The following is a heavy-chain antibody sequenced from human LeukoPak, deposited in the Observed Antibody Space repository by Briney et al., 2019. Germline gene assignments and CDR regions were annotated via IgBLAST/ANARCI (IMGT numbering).Heavy chain of an antibody. Sequence: GGSLRLSCAASRFTFSNYAMHWVRQAPGKGLEWMAVLSHDGTNKNADSVKGRFTISRDNAKNSLYLQMNSLRAEDTAVYYCAELGITMIGGVWGKGTTVTISS. D-gene: IGHD3-10*02. J-gene: IGHJ6*04. CDR1: RFTFSNYA. V-gene: IGHV3-30*04. CDR3: AELGITMIGGV. CDR2: LSHDGTNK.